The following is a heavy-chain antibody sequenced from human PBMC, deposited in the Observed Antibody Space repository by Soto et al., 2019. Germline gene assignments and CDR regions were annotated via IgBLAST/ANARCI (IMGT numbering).Heavy chain of an antibody. CDR2: IIPIFGTA. D-gene: IGHD5-18*01. CDR1: GGTFSSYA. Sequence: QVQLVQSGAEVKKTGSSVKVSCKASGGTFSSYAISWVRQAPGQGLEWMGGIIPIFGTANYAQKFQGRVTITADESTSTDYMELSSLRSEDTVVYYCATDGRGYSYGATDAFDIWGQGTMVTVSS. CDR3: ATDGRGYSYGATDAFDI. V-gene: IGHV1-69*12. J-gene: IGHJ3*02.